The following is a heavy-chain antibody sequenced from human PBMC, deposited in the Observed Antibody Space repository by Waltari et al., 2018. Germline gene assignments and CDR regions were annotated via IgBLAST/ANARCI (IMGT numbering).Heavy chain of an antibody. CDR1: GGTFSSYA. Sequence: QVQLVQSGAEVKKPGSSVKVSCKASGGTFSSYAISWVRQAPGQGLEWMARIIPIFGTANYAQKFQGRVTITADKSTSTAYMELSSLRSEDTAVYYCAREVYSSSWYYYGMDVWGQGTTVTVSS. V-gene: IGHV1-69*08. CDR3: AREVYSSSWYYYGMDV. J-gene: IGHJ6*02. CDR2: IIPIFGTA. D-gene: IGHD6-13*01.